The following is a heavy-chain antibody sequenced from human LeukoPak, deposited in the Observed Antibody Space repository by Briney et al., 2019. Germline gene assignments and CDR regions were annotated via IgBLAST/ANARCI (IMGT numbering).Heavy chain of an antibody. CDR3: ARPYCSSPSCYYYFDY. CDR1: GGTFSSYA. J-gene: IGHJ4*02. D-gene: IGHD2-2*01. Sequence: SVKVSCKASGGTFSSYAISWVRQAPGQGLEWMGGIIPIFGTANYAQKFQGRVTITADESTSTAYMELSSLRSEDTAVYYCARPYCSSPSCYYYFDYWGQGTLVTVSS. V-gene: IGHV1-69*01. CDR2: IIPIFGTA.